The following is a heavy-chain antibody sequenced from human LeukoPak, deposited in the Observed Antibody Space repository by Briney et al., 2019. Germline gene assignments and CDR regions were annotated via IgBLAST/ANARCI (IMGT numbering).Heavy chain of an antibody. CDR2: ISSSSSYI. D-gene: IGHD6-13*01. J-gene: IGHJ5*02. CDR3: ARDSHDSSSWENWFDP. V-gene: IGHV3-21*01. Sequence: GGSLRLSCAASGFTFSSYSMNWVRQAPGKGLEWVSSISSSSSYIYYADSVKGRFTISRDNAKNSLYLQMNSLRAEDTAVYYCARDSHDSSSWENWFDPWGQGTLVTVSS. CDR1: GFTFSSYS.